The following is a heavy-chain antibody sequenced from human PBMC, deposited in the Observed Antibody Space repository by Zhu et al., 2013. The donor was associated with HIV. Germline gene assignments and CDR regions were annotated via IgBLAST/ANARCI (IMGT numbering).Heavy chain of an antibody. J-gene: IGHJ5*02. CDR2: IIPIFGTA. Sequence: QVQLVQSGAEVKKPGSSVKVSCKASGGTFSSYAISWVRQAPGQGLEWMGGIIPIFGTANYAQKFQGRVTITADESTSTAYMELSSLRSEDTAVYYCARSDDFWSGRYSPWGDWFDPWGQGTLVTVSS. CDR3: ARSDDFWSGRYSPWGDWFDP. CDR1: GGTFSSYA. V-gene: IGHV1-69*01. D-gene: IGHD3-3*01.